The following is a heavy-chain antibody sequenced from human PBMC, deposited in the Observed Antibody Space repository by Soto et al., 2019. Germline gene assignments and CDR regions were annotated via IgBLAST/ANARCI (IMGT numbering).Heavy chain of an antibody. D-gene: IGHD3-10*01. CDR3: AHEIHYGSGSYYFDY. Sequence: QITLKESGPTLVKPTQTLTLTCTFSGFSLTRGVGVGWIRQPPGKALEWLALIYWDDDKRYSPSLKSRLTITRDSSKNQVVLTMTNMDPVDTATYYCAHEIHYGSGSYYFDYWGQGTLVTVSS. V-gene: IGHV2-5*02. CDR1: GFSLTRGVG. CDR2: IYWDDDK. J-gene: IGHJ4*02.